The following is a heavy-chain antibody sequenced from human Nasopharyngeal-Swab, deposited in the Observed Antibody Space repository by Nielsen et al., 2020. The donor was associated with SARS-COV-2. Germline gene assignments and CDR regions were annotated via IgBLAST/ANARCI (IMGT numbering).Heavy chain of an antibody. CDR1: GFTVSSNY. CDR3: ARDIYCSSTSCPNTGGTWFDL. J-gene: IGHJ5*02. D-gene: IGHD2-2*01. CDR2: IYSGGST. Sequence: GESLKISCAASGFTVSSNYMSWVRQAPGKGLEWVSVIYSGGSTYYADSVKGRFTISRDNSKNTLYLQMNSLRAEDTAVYYCARDIYCSSTSCPNTGGTWFDLWGQGTLVTVSS. V-gene: IGHV3-66*01.